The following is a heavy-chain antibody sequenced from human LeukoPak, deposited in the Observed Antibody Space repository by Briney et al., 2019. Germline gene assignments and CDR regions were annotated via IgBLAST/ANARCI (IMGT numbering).Heavy chain of an antibody. V-gene: IGHV4-34*01. D-gene: IGHD3-3*01. Sequence: SETLSLICAVYGGSFSGYYWSWIRQPPGKGLEWIGGINHSGSTNYNPSLKSRVTISVDTSKNQFSLKLSSVTAADTAVYYCARGPPASTIFPFNWFDPWGQGTLVTVSS. CDR2: INHSGST. J-gene: IGHJ5*02. CDR3: ARGPPASTIFPFNWFDP. CDR1: GGSFSGYY.